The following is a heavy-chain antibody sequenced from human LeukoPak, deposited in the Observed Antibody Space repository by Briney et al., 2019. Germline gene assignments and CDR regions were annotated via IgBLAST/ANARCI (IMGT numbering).Heavy chain of an antibody. CDR3: ARGAGITMIVVVRAAFDI. CDR1: GFTFRSYE. Sequence: GGSLRLSCAASGFTFRSYEMNWVRQAPGKGLEWVSYISSSGSTIYYADSVKGRFTISRDNAKNSLYLQMNSLRAEDTAVYYCARGAGITMIVVVRAAFDIWGQGTMVTVSS. V-gene: IGHV3-48*03. CDR2: ISSSGSTI. D-gene: IGHD3-22*01. J-gene: IGHJ3*02.